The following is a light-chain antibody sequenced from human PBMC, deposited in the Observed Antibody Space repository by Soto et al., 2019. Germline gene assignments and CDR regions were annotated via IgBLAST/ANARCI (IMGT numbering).Light chain of an antibody. V-gene: IGKV3-20*01. CDR2: GES. CDR3: QQYGSSPRT. Sequence: EIVLTQSPGTLSLSPGERATLSCRASQSVSSNFLAWYQQKPGQAPRLLIYGESNRGTGITDGFSGSGSGTDFALTISRLEPEDFVVYYCQQYGSSPRTFGQGTKVDIK. CDR1: QSVSSNF. J-gene: IGKJ1*01.